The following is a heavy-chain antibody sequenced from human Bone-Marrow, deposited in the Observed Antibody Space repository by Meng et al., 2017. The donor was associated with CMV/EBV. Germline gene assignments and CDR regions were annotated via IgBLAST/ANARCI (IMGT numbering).Heavy chain of an antibody. CDR2: ITHSGST. CDR3: APGFRSWSGSYSS. V-gene: IGHV4-34*01. Sequence: QEHLQRVGAGLLTPSVTLSLTCGSYGTPFSGYWSWVRQPPGKGLELIGEITHSGSTNYNVSLKRRVTISIATSKNQFSLKLSSVTATDTAVYYCAPGFRSWSGSYSSWGQGTLVTVSS. J-gene: IGHJ4*02. CDR1: GTPFSGY. D-gene: IGHD1-26*01.